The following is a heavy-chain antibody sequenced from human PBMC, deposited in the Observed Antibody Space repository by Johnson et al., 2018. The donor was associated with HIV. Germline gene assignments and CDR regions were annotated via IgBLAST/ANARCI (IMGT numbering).Heavy chain of an antibody. CDR2: IKSKTDGGTT. Sequence: EVQLVESGGGVVQPGRSLRLSCAASGFTFSSYAMHWVRQAPGKGLEWVGRIKSKTDGGTTDYAAPVKGRFTISRDDSKNTLNLQMNSLKTEDTAVYYCTTEVRGEKAFDIWCQGTMVTVSS. CDR3: TTEVRGEKAFDI. CDR1: GFTFSSYA. J-gene: IGHJ3*02. D-gene: IGHD3-10*01. V-gene: IGHV3-15*01.